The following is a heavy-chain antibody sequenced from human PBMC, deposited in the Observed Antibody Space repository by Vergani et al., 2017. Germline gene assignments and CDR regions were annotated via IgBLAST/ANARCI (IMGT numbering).Heavy chain of an antibody. CDR3: ATDRRVVRGRKDWFDP. J-gene: IGHJ5*02. CDR2: ISPGASTV. D-gene: IGHD3-10*01. CDR1: GFKFSDHY. Sequence: LEESGGGSVKPGGSLRLSCAASGFKFSDHYMSWIRQAPGKGLEWVSHISPGASTVSYTDSVTGRFTVSRDNDNNSLTLDMTTLRVEDTAVYYCATDRRVVRGRKDWFDPWGQGTLVTVSS. V-gene: IGHV3-11*04.